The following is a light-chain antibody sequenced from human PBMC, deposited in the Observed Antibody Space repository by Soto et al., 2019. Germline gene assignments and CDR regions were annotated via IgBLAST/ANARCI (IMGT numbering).Light chain of an antibody. Sequence: EIVLAPSPCTLSLSPGERDNLSCRASQSVGSSYLAWYQQKPGQAPTLLIYGASSRATGIPDRFSGSGSGTDFSLTISSLEPEDFAVYYCQHYGASRCTVAQGTKVEI. V-gene: IGKV3-20*01. CDR1: QSVGSSY. J-gene: IGKJ2*02. CDR3: QHYGASRCT. CDR2: GAS.